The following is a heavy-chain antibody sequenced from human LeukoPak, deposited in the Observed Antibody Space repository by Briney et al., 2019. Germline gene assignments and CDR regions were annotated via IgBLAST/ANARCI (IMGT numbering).Heavy chain of an antibody. CDR2: IDPSDSYT. Sequence: KSGESLKISCKGSGYSFTTYWISWVRQMPGKGLEWMGKIDPSDSYTNYSPSFQGHVTISVDKSISTAYLQWNSLKASDTAMYYCARRGSSWDGVGYWGQGTLVTVSS. CDR3: ARRGSSWDGVGY. V-gene: IGHV5-10-1*01. J-gene: IGHJ4*02. D-gene: IGHD6-13*01. CDR1: GYSFTTYW.